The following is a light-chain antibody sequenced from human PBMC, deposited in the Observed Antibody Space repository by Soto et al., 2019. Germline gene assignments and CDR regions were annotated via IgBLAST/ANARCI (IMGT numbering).Light chain of an antibody. CDR2: DVS. CDR1: SSDVGGYNY. V-gene: IGLV2-14*01. Sequence: QSALTQPASISGSPGQSITISCTGTSSDVGGYNYVSWYQQHPGKAPKLMIYDVSNRPSGVSNRFSVSKSGNTASLTISGLQAEEEADYYCSSYTSSSPYVFGTGTKLTVL. CDR3: SSYTSSSPYV. J-gene: IGLJ1*01.